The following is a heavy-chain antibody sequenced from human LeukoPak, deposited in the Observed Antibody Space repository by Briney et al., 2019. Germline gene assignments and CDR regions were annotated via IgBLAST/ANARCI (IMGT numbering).Heavy chain of an antibody. V-gene: IGHV3-11*04. CDR1: GFTFSDYY. J-gene: IGHJ4*02. D-gene: IGHD3-16*02. CDR3: ARASDDYVWGSYRYNPY. CDR2: ISSSGSTI. Sequence: GGSLRLSCAASGFTFSDYYMSWIRQAPGKGLEGVSYISSSGSTIYYADSVKGRFTISRDNAKNSLYLQMNSLRAEDTAVYYCARASDDYVWGSYRYNPYWGQGTLVTVSS.